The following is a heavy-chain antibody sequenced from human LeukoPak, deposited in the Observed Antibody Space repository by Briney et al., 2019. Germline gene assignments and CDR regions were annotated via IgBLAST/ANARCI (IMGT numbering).Heavy chain of an antibody. V-gene: IGHV3-30-3*01. CDR2: ISYDGSNK. CDR3: ARDLSGSYAPGGDY. J-gene: IGHJ4*02. Sequence: SCKASGGTFSSYAMHWVRQAPGKGLEWVAVISYDGSNKYYADSVKGRFTISRDNSKNTLYLQMNSLRAEDTAVYYCARDLSGSYAPGGDYWGQGTLVTVSS. CDR1: GGTFSSYA. D-gene: IGHD1-26*01.